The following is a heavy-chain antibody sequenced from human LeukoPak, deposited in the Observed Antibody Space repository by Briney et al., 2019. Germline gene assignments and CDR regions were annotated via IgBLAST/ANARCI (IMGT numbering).Heavy chain of an antibody. V-gene: IGHV3-7*01. CDR3: ARDAYYNSGARADY. J-gene: IGHJ4*02. D-gene: IGHD6-19*01. CDR2: IKQDGNEK. CDR1: GFTFSSYW. Sequence: GGSLRLSCAASGFTFSSYWMTWVRQAPGEGLEWVANIKQDGNEKNYMDSVKGRFTISRDSAKNSLFLQMNSLRVEDTAVYYCARDAYYNSGARADYWGQGTLVTVSS.